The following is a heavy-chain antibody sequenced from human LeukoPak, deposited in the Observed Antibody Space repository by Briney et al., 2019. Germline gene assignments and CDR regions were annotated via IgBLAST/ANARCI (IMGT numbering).Heavy chain of an antibody. CDR2: INHSGST. D-gene: IGHD2-21*01. CDR1: GGSFSGYY. Sequence: SETLSLTCAVYGGSFSGYYWSWIRQPPGKGLEWIGEINHSGSTNYNPSLKSRVTISVDTSKNQFSLKLSSVTAADTAVYFCARAPDALFHGRAFDLWGRGILVTVVS. V-gene: IGHV4-34*01. J-gene: IGHJ3*01. CDR3: ARAPDALFHGRAFDL.